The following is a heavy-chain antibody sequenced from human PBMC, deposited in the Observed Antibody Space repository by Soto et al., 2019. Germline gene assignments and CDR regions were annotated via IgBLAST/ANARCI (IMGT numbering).Heavy chain of an antibody. CDR1: GLTFSDYA. D-gene: IGHD2-2*01. V-gene: IGHV3-23*01. CDR3: ARDRRPSIYSGLAV. CDR2: IDGSSATT. Sequence: GGSLRLSCAASGLTFSDYAMSWVRQAPGKGLEWVSAIDGSSATTNYADSVKGRFTISRDNSKNTLFLHMSGLRAEDTAVYYCARDRRPSIYSGLAVWGQGTTVTVSS. J-gene: IGHJ6*02.